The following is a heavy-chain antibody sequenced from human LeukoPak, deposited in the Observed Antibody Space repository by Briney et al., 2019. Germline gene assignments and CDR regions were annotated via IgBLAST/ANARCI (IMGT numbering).Heavy chain of an antibody. Sequence: SETLSLTCAVYGGSFSGYYWSWIRRPPGKGLEWIGEINHSGSTNYNPSLKSRVTISVDTSKNQFSLKLSSVTAADTAVYYCARGDDDYGGKRSYNWFDPWGQGTLVTVSS. V-gene: IGHV4-34*01. CDR2: INHSGST. D-gene: IGHD4-23*01. CDR3: ARGDDDYGGKRSYNWFDP. CDR1: GGSFSGYY. J-gene: IGHJ5*02.